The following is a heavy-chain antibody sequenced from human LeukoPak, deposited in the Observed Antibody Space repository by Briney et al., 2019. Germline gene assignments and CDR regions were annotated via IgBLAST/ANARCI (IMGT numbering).Heavy chain of an antibody. CDR3: AREGPRGNSQFDY. V-gene: IGHV3-33*01. CDR2: IWYDGSNK. J-gene: IGHJ4*02. Sequence: PGRSLRLSCAASGLTFSSYGMHWVRQAPGKGLEWVARIWYDGSNKYYADSVKGRLTISRDNSKNTLYLQMNSLSAEDTAVYYCAREGPRGNSQFDYWGQRPLVTVSS. CDR1: GLTFSSYG. D-gene: IGHD2/OR15-2a*01.